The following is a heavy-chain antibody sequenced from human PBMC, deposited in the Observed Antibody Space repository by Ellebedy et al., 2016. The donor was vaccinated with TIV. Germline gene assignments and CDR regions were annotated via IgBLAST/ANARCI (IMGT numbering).Heavy chain of an antibody. CDR3: AKDIYYDSSGSVTPGSYYFDY. CDR2: ISGSGGST. J-gene: IGHJ4*02. Sequence: GESLKISCAASGFTFSSYAMSWVRQAPGKGLEWVSAISGSGGSTYYADSVKGRFTISRDNSKNTLYLQMNSLRAEDTAVYYCAKDIYYDSSGSVTPGSYYFDYWGQGTLVTVSS. D-gene: IGHD3-22*01. V-gene: IGHV3-23*01. CDR1: GFTFSSYA.